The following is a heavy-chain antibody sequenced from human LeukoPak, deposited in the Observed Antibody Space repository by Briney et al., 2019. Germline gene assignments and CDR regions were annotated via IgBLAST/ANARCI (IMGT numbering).Heavy chain of an antibody. CDR2: IYSGGST. V-gene: IGHV3-53*01. Sequence: GGSLRLSCAASGFTVSSNYMSWVRQAPGKGLEWVSVIYSGGSTYYADSVKGRFTISRDNSKNTLYLQMNSLRAEDTAVYYCAKNGDNYYDSSGYDFDYWGQGTLVTVSS. J-gene: IGHJ4*02. CDR3: AKNGDNYYDSSGYDFDY. D-gene: IGHD3-22*01. CDR1: GFTVSSNY.